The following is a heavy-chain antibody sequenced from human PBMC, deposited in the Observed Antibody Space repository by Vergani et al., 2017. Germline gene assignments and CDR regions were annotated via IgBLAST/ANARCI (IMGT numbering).Heavy chain of an antibody. CDR3: ARDGGSGSYYPFDY. CDR2: ISSSSSTI. D-gene: IGHD3-10*01. V-gene: IGHV3-48*04. Sequence: EVQLVESGGGLVQPGGSLRLSCAASGFTFSSYSMNWVRPAPGKGLEWVSYISSSSSTIYYADSVKGRFTISRDNAKNSLYLQMNSLRAEDTAVYYCARDGGSGSYYPFDYWGQGTLVTVSS. CDR1: GFTFSSYS. J-gene: IGHJ4*02.